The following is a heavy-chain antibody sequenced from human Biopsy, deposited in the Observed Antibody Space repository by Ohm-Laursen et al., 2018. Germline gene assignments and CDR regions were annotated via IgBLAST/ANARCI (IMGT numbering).Heavy chain of an antibody. CDR1: GDSVSSGSFY. CDR3: ARGMRSSGWPYFDS. Sequence: SDTLSLTCTVSGDSVSSGSFYWTWIRQPPGQGLEYIGHIYDRGSTANYNPSLESRVTMSVDMPKNQFSLKLSSVTAADPAIYYCARGMRSSGWPYFDSWGQGTLVTVSS. CDR2: IYDRGSTA. J-gene: IGHJ4*02. D-gene: IGHD6-19*01. V-gene: IGHV4-61*01.